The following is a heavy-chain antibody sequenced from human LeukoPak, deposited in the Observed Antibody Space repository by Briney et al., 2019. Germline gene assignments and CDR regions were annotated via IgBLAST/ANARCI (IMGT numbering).Heavy chain of an antibody. Sequence: SETLSLTCTVSGGSISSSSYYWGWIRQPPRKGLEWIGSIYYSGSTYYNPSLKSRVTISVDTSKNQFSLKLSSVTAADTAVYYCGASGFNWFDPWGQGTLVTVSS. CDR3: GASGFNWFDP. J-gene: IGHJ5*02. CDR1: GGSISSSSYY. CDR2: IYYSGST. V-gene: IGHV4-39*01.